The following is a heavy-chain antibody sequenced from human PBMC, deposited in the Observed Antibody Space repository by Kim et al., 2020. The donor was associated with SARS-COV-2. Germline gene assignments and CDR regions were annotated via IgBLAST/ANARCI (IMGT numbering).Heavy chain of an antibody. Sequence: SETLSLTCAVFGGSLSGYHWTWIRQSPGKGLEWIGEINHSGGTNCIPSLKSRVTMSLDTSKNQFSLKLRSVTAADTAVYYCARGRAGVVPSPILGLGPYYDCYAMDVGGQGTPVTVSS. D-gene: IGHD3-3*01. CDR2: INHSGGT. CDR3: ARGRAGVVPSPILGLGPYYDCYAMDV. V-gene: IGHV4-34*01. CDR1: GGSLSGYH. J-gene: IGHJ6*02.